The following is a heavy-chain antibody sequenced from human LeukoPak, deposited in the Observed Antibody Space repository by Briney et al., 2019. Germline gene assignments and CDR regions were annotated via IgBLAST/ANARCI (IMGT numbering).Heavy chain of an antibody. Sequence: GGSLRLSCAASGFTFSSYSMNWVRQAPGEGLEWVSYISSLSGTIYYADSVKGRFTISRDNAKNTLYLQMNSLRAEDTAVYYCGRGGKVEQLVLARWGQGSLVTVSS. CDR2: ISSLSGTI. D-gene: IGHD6-13*01. CDR1: GFTFSSYS. CDR3: GRGGKVEQLVLAR. J-gene: IGHJ4*02. V-gene: IGHV3-48*04.